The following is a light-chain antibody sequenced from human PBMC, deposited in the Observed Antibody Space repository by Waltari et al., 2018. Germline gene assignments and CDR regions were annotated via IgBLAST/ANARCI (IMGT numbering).Light chain of an antibody. CDR2: DVT. CDR3: CSYAGSITFWV. Sequence: QSALTQPRSVSGSPGQSVTISCTGTSSDVGGYNYDSWYQHHPGKAPKISIDDVTKRPSGVPDRFSASKSDNTASLTISGLQAEDEADYYCCSYAGSITFWVFGGGTKLTVL. CDR1: SSDVGGYNY. J-gene: IGLJ3*02. V-gene: IGLV2-11*01.